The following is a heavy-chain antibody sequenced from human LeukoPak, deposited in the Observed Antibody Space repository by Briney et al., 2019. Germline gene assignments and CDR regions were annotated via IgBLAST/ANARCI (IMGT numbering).Heavy chain of an antibody. V-gene: IGHV1-18*01. Sequence: ASVKLSCKASGYTFTSYGIGWVRQAPGQGVEWMGGISAYNGNTNYAQKLKGRVTMTTDTSTSTAYMELRSLRSDDTAVYYCARDGAPLLWFGELLGYYYYYMDVWGKGTTVTISS. D-gene: IGHD3-10*01. CDR1: GYTFTSYG. CDR2: ISAYNGNT. CDR3: ARDGAPLLWFGELLGYYYYYMDV. J-gene: IGHJ6*03.